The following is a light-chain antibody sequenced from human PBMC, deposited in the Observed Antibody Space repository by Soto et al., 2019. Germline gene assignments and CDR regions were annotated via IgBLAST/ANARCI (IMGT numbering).Light chain of an antibody. Sequence: EIVMTQSPVTLSVSPGERAALSCRASQSVSSNFAWYQQRPGQAPRLLIYGASTRATGIPARFSGSGSGTEFTLTISSLQSEDFAVYYCPQYNNWPYTFGQGTKLEIK. CDR3: PQYNNWPYT. J-gene: IGKJ2*01. CDR1: QSVSSN. CDR2: GAS. V-gene: IGKV3-15*01.